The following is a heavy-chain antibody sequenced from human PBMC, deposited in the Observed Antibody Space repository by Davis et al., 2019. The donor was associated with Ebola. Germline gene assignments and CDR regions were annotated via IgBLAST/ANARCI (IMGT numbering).Heavy chain of an antibody. V-gene: IGHV1-69*06. CDR1: GYTFTTYG. CDR2: IIPIFGTA. J-gene: IGHJ4*02. Sequence: AASVKVSCKASGYTFTTYGISWVRQAPGQGLEWMGGIIPIFGTANYAQKFQGRVTITADKSTSTAYMELRSLRSDDTAVYYCARDRYNWNDFDYWGQGTQVTVSS. CDR3: ARDRYNWNDFDY. D-gene: IGHD1-20*01.